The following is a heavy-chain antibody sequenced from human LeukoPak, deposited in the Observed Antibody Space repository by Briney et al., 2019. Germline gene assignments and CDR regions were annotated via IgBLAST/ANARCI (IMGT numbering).Heavy chain of an antibody. CDR1: GVSISTGGYS. CDR3: ARNRDGYNSFDY. D-gene: IGHD5-24*01. Sequence: SETLSLTCAVSGVSISTGGYSWSWIRQPPGKGLEWIGYIYHSGSTYYNPSLRSRVTISVDTSKNHFSLKLSSVTAADTAVYYCARNRDGYNSFDYWGQGTLVTVSS. CDR2: IYHSGST. J-gene: IGHJ4*02. V-gene: IGHV4-30-2*05.